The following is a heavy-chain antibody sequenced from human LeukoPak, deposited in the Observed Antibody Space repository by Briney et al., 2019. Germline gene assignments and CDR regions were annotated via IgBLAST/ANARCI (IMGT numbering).Heavy chain of an antibody. CDR3: ARDQGFLDY. V-gene: IGHV3-21*01. CDR1: GFTFSSYA. D-gene: IGHD2/OR15-2a*01. Sequence: GGSLRLSCAASGFTFSSYAMHWVRQAPGKGLEWVSSITTGSTYIYYADSVKGRFTISRDNSKNSLYLQMNSLRAEDTAVYYCARDQGFLDYWGQGTLVTVSS. J-gene: IGHJ4*02. CDR2: ITTGSTYI.